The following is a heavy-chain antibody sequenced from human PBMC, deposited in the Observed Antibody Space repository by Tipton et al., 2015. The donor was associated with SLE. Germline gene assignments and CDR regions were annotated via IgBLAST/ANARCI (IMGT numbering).Heavy chain of an antibody. J-gene: IGHJ3*01. CDR3: ARGSEYYGSGP. D-gene: IGHD3-10*01. CDR1: GGSFSGYY. V-gene: IGHV4-34*01. CDR2: INHSGST. Sequence: TLSLTCAVYGGSFSGYYWSWIRQPPGKGLEWIGEINHSGSTNYNPSLKSRVTISVDTSKNQFSLKLSSVTAADTAVYYCARGSEYYGSGPWGQGTMVTVSS.